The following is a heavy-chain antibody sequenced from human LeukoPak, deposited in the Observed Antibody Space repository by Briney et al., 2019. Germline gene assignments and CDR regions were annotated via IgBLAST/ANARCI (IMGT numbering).Heavy chain of an antibody. D-gene: IGHD3-10*01. J-gene: IGHJ6*03. CDR1: GGSFSGYY. CDR3: ARGYYRSGPLAYYYMDV. Sequence: SETLSLTCAVYGGSFSGYYWSWIRQPPGKGLEWIGEINHSGSTNYNPSLKSRVTISVDTSKNQFSLKLSSVTAADTAVYYCARGYYRSGPLAYYYMDVWGKGTTVTVSS. CDR2: INHSGST. V-gene: IGHV4-34*01.